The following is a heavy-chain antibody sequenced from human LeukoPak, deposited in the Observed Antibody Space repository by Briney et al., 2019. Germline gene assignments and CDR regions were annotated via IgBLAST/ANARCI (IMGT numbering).Heavy chain of an antibody. CDR3: ARAWGDFDY. J-gene: IGHJ4*02. CDR1: GFTLSSYW. Sequence: PGGSLRLSCEASGFTLSSYWMAWVRQAPGKGLEWVASIKRDGSEKYYLDSVRGRFTISRDNTKSSLYLEMKSLRVEDTAVYYCARAWGDFDYWGQGTLVSVSS. CDR2: IKRDGSEK. D-gene: IGHD7-27*01. V-gene: IGHV3-7*04.